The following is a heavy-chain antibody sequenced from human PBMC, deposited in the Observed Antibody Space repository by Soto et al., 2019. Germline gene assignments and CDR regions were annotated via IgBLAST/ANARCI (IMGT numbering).Heavy chain of an antibody. CDR2: IYSGGGT. V-gene: IGHV3-53*01. D-gene: IGHD4-4*01. CDR3: ARDGGRATVSVGYDN. J-gene: IGHJ4*02. CDR1: GFTVSNTY. Sequence: GGSLRLSCAASGFTVSNTYMSWVRQAPGKGLEWVSVIYSGGGTYYADSVKGRFTISRDNSENTLYLQMNSLRAEDTAVYYCARDGGRATVSVGYDNWGQGTLVNVSS.